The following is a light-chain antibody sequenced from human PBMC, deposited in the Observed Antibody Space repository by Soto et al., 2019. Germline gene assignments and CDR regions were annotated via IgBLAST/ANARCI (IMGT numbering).Light chain of an antibody. Sequence: QSALTQPRSVSGSPGQSVTISCTGTSSDVGGYNYVSWYQQHPGKAPKLMISDVSKRPSGVPDRFSGSKSGNTASLTISGLQAEDEADYYCCSSAGTYTSVFGGGT. CDR2: DVS. CDR1: SSDVGGYNY. J-gene: IGLJ3*02. CDR3: CSSAGTYTSV. V-gene: IGLV2-11*01.